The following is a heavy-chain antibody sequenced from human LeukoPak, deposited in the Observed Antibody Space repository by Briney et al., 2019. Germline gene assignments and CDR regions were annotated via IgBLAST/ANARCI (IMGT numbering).Heavy chain of an antibody. J-gene: IGHJ4*02. Sequence: GGSLRLSCAASEFSFSAFWMTWVRQAPGKGLEWVANIKQDGSEKHYMDSAKGRFTISRDNAKNSLYLQMNNLRAEDTAVYYCARDRAYSTFDFWGQGTLVAVSS. V-gene: IGHV3-7*01. CDR3: ARDRAYSTFDF. CDR1: EFSFSAFW. CDR2: IKQDGSEK. D-gene: IGHD4-11*01.